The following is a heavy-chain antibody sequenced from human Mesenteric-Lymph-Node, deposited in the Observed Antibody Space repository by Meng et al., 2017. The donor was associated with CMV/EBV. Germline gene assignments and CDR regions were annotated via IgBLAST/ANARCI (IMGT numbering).Heavy chain of an antibody. V-gene: IGHV1-69*05. CDR1: SYA. CDR3: ARGFYCSSTSCYMRSIGWFDP. J-gene: IGHJ5*02. CDR2: IIPIFGTA. Sequence: SYAISWVRQAPGQGLEWMGGIIPIFGTANYAQKFQGRVTITTDESTSTAYMELSSLRSEDTAVYYCARGFYCSSTSCYMRSIGWFDPRGQGTLVTVSS. D-gene: IGHD2-2*02.